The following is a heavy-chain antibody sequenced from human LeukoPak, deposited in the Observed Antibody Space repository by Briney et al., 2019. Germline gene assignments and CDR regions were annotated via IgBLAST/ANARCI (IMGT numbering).Heavy chain of an antibody. V-gene: IGHV4-4*07. CDR1: GGSISSYY. CDR2: ISTRGST. D-gene: IGHD6-13*01. J-gene: IGHJ3*02. CDR3: ARDLLRGESGSWFEGFDI. Sequence: SETLSLTCTVSGGSISSYYWSWIRQPAGKGLEWIGRISTRGSTNYNTSLKSRLTLSLDTSNNQFSLSLNSVTAADTATYYCARDLLRGESGSWFEGFDIWGQGTMVTVSS.